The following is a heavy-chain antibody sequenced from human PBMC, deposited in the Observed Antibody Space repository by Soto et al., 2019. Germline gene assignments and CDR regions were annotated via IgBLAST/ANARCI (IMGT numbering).Heavy chain of an antibody. CDR1: GGSINSYF. Sequence: QVQLQESGPGLVKPSETLSLTCTVSGGSINSYFWHWIRQPAGKGLEWIGRLYTSGTTNYNPSLKSRVTMSVDTSKNQFSLKLTSVTAADTAVYYCARVGCSSTSCRDPFDHWGQGTLVTVSS. J-gene: IGHJ4*02. CDR3: ARVGCSSTSCRDPFDH. V-gene: IGHV4-4*07. D-gene: IGHD2-2*01. CDR2: LYTSGTT.